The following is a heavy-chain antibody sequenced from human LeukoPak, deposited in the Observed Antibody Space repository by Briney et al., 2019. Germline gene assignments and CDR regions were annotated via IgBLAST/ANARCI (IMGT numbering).Heavy chain of an antibody. J-gene: IGHJ6*03. D-gene: IGHD2-2*01. V-gene: IGHV1-2*02. CDR2: INPNSGGT. Sequence: ASVKVSCKASGYTFTGYYMHWVRQAPGQGLEWMGWINPNSGGTNYAQKFQGRVTMTRDTSISTAYMELSRLRSDDTAVYYCARDGGYCSSTSCYGGYYYYYMDVWGKGTTVTVSS. CDR3: ARDGGYCSSTSCYGGYYYYYMDV. CDR1: GYTFTGYY.